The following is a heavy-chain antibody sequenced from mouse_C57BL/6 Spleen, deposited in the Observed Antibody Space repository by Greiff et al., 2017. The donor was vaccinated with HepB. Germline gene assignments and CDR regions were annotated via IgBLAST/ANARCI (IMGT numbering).Heavy chain of an antibody. CDR3: ARPHYGDYGNMDY. J-gene: IGHJ4*01. CDR1: GYTFTGYW. CDR2: ILPGSGST. D-gene: IGHD2-13*01. V-gene: IGHV1-9*01. Sequence: QVQLQQSGAELMKPGASVKLSCKATGYTFTGYWIEWVKQRPGHGLEWIGEILPGSGSTNYNDKFKGKATFTADTSSNTAYMQLSSLTTEDSAIYYCARPHYGDYGNMDYWGQGTSVTVSS.